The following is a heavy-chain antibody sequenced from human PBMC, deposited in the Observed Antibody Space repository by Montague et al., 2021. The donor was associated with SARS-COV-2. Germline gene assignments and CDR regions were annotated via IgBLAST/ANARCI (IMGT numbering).Heavy chain of an antibody. CDR1: GFILSTYD. V-gene: IGHV3-13*01. Sequence: YLRLSCAASGFILSTYDMHWVRQATGKGLEWVSAIGTRGDTYYPGSVKGRFTMSRENAENSLYLQMASLRAGDTAVYYCARAPPYSSASWGYYGMDVWGQGTTVTVSS. J-gene: IGHJ6*02. CDR3: ARAPPYSSASWGYYGMDV. D-gene: IGHD6-6*01. CDR2: IGTRGDT.